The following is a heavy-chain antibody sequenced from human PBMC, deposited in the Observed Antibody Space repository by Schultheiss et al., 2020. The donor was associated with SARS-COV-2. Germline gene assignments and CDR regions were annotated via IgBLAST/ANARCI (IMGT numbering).Heavy chain of an antibody. Sequence: GESLKISCAASGFTFSSYAMHWVRQAPGKGLEWVAVISYDGSNKYYADSVKGRFTISRDNVKNSLYLQMSSLRAEETAVYYCASSGSYYDVDYFDYWGQGTLVTVPQ. J-gene: IGHJ4*02. D-gene: IGHD1-26*01. CDR3: ASSGSYYDVDYFDY. CDR1: GFTFSSYA. V-gene: IGHV3-30*04. CDR2: ISYDGSNK.